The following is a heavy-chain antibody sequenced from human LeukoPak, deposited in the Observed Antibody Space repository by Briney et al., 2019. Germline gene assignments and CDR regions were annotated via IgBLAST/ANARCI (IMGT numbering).Heavy chain of an antibody. CDR2: IYYSGST. Sequence: SETLSLTCTVSGGSISSYYWSWIRQPPGKGLEWIGYIYYSGSTNYNPSLKSRVTISVDTSKNQFSLKLSSVTAADTAVYYCARGAFTRGSGLFRKRDDAFDIWGQGTMVTVSS. V-gene: IGHV4-59*12. CDR1: GGSISSYY. D-gene: IGHD1-26*01. J-gene: IGHJ3*02. CDR3: ARGAFTRGSGLFRKRDDAFDI.